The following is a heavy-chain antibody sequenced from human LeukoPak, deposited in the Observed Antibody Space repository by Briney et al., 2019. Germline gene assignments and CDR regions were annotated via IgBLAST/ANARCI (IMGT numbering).Heavy chain of an antibody. CDR2: ISVDGDFE. D-gene: IGHD3-9*01. J-gene: IGHJ4*02. CDR1: GFTFRSYG. CDR3: TRPQNTDPVDFLIEF. V-gene: IGHV3-30*03. Sequence: GRSLRLSCAASGFTFRSYGMHWVRQAPGKGLEWVGMISVDGDFEIYADSVKGRFTISRDSSKNTLYLQLDSLRPEDTAVYHCTRPQNTDPVDFLIEFWGQGTLVTVSS.